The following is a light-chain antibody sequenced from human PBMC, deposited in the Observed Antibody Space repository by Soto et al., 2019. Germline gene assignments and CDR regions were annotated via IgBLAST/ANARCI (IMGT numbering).Light chain of an antibody. CDR2: EVT. CDR1: SSDVGGYGY. Sequence: QSVLTQPPSASGSPGQSVTISCTGTSSDVGGYGYVSWYQQHPGKAPKLMIFEVTKRASGVPNRFSGSKSGNTASLTVSGLQAEDEAHYYCSSYAGINTDVVFGGGTKLTVL. J-gene: IGLJ2*01. CDR3: SSYAGINTDVV. V-gene: IGLV2-8*01.